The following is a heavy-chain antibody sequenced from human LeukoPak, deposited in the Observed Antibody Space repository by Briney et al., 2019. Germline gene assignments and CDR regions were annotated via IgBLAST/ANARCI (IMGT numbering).Heavy chain of an antibody. V-gene: IGHV4-31*03. Sequence: PSETLSLTCTVSGGSISSGGYYWSWIRQHPGKGLEWIGYIYYSGSTYYNPSLKSRVTISVDTSKNQFSLKLSSVTAADTAVHYCARSATSWDYFDYWGQGTLVTVSS. CDR3: ARSATSWDYFDY. J-gene: IGHJ4*02. CDR1: GGSISSGGYY. CDR2: IYYSGST. D-gene: IGHD2-15*01.